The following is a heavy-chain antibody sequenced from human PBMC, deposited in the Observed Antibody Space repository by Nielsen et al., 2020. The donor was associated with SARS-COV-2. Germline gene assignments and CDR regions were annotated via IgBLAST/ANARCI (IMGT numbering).Heavy chain of an antibody. Sequence: ASVKVSCKASGYIVTTYYMHWIRQAPGQGLEWMGIINPSGGSTSYAQKFQGRVTMTRDTSTSTVYMELSSLRSEDTAVYYCARQGRPWYFDLWGRGTLVTVSS. V-gene: IGHV1-46*01. J-gene: IGHJ2*01. CDR2: INPSGGST. CDR3: ARQGRPWYFDL. CDR1: GYIVTTYY.